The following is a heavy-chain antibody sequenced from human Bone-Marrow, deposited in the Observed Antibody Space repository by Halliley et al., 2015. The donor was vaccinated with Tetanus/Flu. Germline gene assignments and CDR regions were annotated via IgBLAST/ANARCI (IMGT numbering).Heavy chain of an antibody. CDR3: VKAATYCLDY. J-gene: IGHJ4*02. CDR2: IEDTGNA. Sequence: TLSLTCAVSGGSISSNWWSWVRQAPGKGLEWIGEIEDTGNAHYNPSLKSRVSLSVDKSKNRLSLELRSLTAADTAVYHRVKAATYCLDYWGQGILVTVSS. D-gene: IGHD1-26*01. CDR1: GGSISSNW. V-gene: IGHV4-4*02.